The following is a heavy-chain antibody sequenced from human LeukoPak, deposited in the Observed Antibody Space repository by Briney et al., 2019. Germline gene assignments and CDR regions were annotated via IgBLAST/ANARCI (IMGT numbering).Heavy chain of an antibody. D-gene: IGHD3-3*01. CDR3: ARLLRVKSYDFWSGPGDNWFDP. CDR1: GVSFSGYY. J-gene: IGHJ5*02. Sequence: SETLSLTCAVYGVSFSGYYWSWIRQPPGKGLEWIGEINHSGSTNYNPSLKSRVTISVDTSKNQFSLKLSSVTAADTAVYYCARLLRVKSYDFWSGPGDNWFDPWGQGTLVTVSS. V-gene: IGHV4-34*01. CDR2: INHSGST.